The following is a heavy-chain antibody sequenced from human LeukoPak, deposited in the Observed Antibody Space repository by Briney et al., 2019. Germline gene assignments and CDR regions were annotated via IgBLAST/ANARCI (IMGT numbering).Heavy chain of an antibody. CDR2: IHPGDSDT. V-gene: IGHV5-51*01. CDR3: ALKSRGYCSGGRCYIGY. J-gene: IGHJ4*02. D-gene: IGHD2-15*01. Sequence: GESLKISCKGSGYSFTNYWIGWVRQMLGKGLEWMGIIHPGDSDTRYSPSFQGQVTISADKSISTAYLQWSSLRASDSAMYYCALKSRGYCSGGRCYIGYWGQGTLVTVSS. CDR1: GYSFTNYW.